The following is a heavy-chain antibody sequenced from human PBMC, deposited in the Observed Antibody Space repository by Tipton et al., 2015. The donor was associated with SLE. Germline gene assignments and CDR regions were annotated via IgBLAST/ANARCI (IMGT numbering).Heavy chain of an antibody. J-gene: IGHJ1*01. V-gene: IGHV4-34*01. D-gene: IGHD5-12*01. CDR1: GDSLNDYF. CDR2: IKHGGIT. CDR3: ARGVSGTVAED. Sequence: TLSLTCAVYGDSLNDYFWSWIRQPPGKGLEWIGEIKHGGITNYNPSLKSRVTISVDTSKSQFSLKLSSVTAADMAVYYCARGVSGTVAEDWGQGTLVTVSS.